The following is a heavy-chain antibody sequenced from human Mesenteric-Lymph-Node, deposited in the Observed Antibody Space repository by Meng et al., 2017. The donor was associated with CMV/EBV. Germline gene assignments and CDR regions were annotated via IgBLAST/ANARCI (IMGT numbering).Heavy chain of an antibody. CDR3: AKPLPAAPYYFDS. J-gene: IGHJ4*02. Sequence: GGSLRLSCAVSGFTLSSYWMTWVRQAPGKGLEWVSSISSSSSYIYYADSVKGRFTISRDNAKNSLYLQMNSLRAEDTAIYYCAKPLPAAPYYFDSWGQGTLVTVSS. CDR1: GFTLSSYW. CDR2: ISSSSSYI. V-gene: IGHV3-21*04. D-gene: IGHD2-2*01.